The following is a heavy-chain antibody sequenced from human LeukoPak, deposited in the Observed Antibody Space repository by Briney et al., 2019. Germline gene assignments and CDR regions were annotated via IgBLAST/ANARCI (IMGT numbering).Heavy chain of an antibody. Sequence: GGSLRLSCAASGFTFSSYSMNWVRQAPGKGLEWVSSISTDSSYIYYADSVKGRFTISRDNAKNSLYLQMNSLKAEDTAVYYCARRMDTTMVSTDYWGQGTLATVSS. CDR2: ISTDSSYI. CDR3: ARRMDTTMVSTDY. CDR1: GFTFSSYS. D-gene: IGHD5-18*01. J-gene: IGHJ4*02. V-gene: IGHV3-21*04.